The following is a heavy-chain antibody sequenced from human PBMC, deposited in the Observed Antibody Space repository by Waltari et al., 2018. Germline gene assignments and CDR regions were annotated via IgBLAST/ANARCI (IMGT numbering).Heavy chain of an antibody. CDR3: ARVNWGSDKKSLDV. V-gene: IGHV3-7*04. CDR2: IKQDGSDK. J-gene: IGHJ6*02. CDR1: GFTFSSYW. D-gene: IGHD7-27*01. Sequence: EVQLVESGGGLVQPGGSLRLSCVVSGFTFSSYWMSWVRQAPGKGLEWVANIKQDGSDKYYVESVKGRFTIARDNAKNSWYLQMNSLRAEDTAVYYCARVNWGSDKKSLDVWGQGTTVTVSS.